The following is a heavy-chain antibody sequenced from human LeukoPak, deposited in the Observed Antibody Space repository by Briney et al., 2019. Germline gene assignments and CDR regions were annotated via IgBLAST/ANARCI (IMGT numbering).Heavy chain of an antibody. CDR2: INPNSGGT. CDR1: GYTFTGYY. Sequence: GASVKVSCKASGYTFTGYYMHWVRQAPGQGLEGMGWINPNSGGTNYAQKFQGRVTMTRDTSISTAYMELSRLRSDDTAVYYCARDRSPYYYDSSGQDYWGQGTLVTVSS. CDR3: ARDRSPYYYDSSGQDY. J-gene: IGHJ4*02. D-gene: IGHD3-22*01. V-gene: IGHV1-2*02.